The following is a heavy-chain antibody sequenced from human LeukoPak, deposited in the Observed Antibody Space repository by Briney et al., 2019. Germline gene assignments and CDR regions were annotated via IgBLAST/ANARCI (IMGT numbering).Heavy chain of an antibody. CDR1: GFTFSRYS. Sequence: GGSLRLSCAASGFTFSRYSMNWVRQAPGKGLEWVSSISGGSSYKYYADSVEGRFTISRDNAKNSLYLQMNSLRAEDTAVYYCARGGARGYEELDYWGQGTLVTVSS. CDR3: ARGGARGYEELDY. J-gene: IGHJ4*02. V-gene: IGHV3-21*01. D-gene: IGHD5-12*01. CDR2: ISGGSSYK.